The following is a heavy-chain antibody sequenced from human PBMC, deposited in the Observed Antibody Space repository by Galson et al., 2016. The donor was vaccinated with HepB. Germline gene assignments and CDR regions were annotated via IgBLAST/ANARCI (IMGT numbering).Heavy chain of an antibody. J-gene: IGHJ1*01. V-gene: IGHV3-21*06. CDR1: GFTFTTYN. Sequence: SLRLSCAASGFTFTTYNMHWVRQAPGKGLEWVSSISGSSSQKYYAGSVKGRFTISRDNAKNSVFLQMDSLRAEDTAIYYCASTDLALTGTGEQYFQHWGQGTLVSVSS. CDR3: ASTDLALTGTGEQYFQH. CDR2: ISGSSSQK. D-gene: IGHD6-19*01.